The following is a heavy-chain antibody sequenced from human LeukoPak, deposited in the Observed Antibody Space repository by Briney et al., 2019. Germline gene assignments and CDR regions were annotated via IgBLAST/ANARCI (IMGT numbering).Heavy chain of an antibody. Sequence: PGGSLRLSCAASGFTFSSYEMNWVRQAPGKGLEWIGYIYYSGSTNYNPSLKSRVTISVDTSKNQFSLKLSSVTAADTAVYYCARGFFGELLPNYYYYMDVWGKGTTVTVSS. V-gene: IGHV4-59*01. D-gene: IGHD1-26*01. CDR2: IYYSGST. CDR3: ARGFFGELLPNYYYYMDV. J-gene: IGHJ6*03. CDR1: GFTFSSYE.